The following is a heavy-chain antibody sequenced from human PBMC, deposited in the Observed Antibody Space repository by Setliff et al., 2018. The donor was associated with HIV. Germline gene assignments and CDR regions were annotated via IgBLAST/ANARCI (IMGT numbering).Heavy chain of an antibody. V-gene: IGHV3-23*01. CDR1: GFTFSSFA. CDR3: VRGGAITA. J-gene: IGHJ4*02. Sequence: PGGSLRLSCAASGFTFSSFAVSWVRQAPGKGPEWVSSISGHSVTTYYADSVKGRFTVSRDNSRSTLYLQMNNLRAEDTAVYHCVRGGAITAWGQGTLVTVSS. D-gene: IGHD1-20*01. CDR2: ISGHSVTT.